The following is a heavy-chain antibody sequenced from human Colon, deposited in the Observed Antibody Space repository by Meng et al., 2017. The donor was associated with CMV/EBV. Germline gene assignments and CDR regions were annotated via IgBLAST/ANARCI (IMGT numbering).Heavy chain of an antibody. V-gene: IGHV1-2*02. CDR1: YTFTGYY. Sequence: YTFTGYYMHWVRQAPGQGLEWMGWINPNSGGTNYAQKFQGRVTMTRDTSISTAYMELSRLRSDDTAVYYCARDRATMIVLGGGWFDPWGQGTPVTVSS. CDR3: ARDRATMIVLGGGWFDP. J-gene: IGHJ5*02. D-gene: IGHD3-22*01. CDR2: INPNSGGT.